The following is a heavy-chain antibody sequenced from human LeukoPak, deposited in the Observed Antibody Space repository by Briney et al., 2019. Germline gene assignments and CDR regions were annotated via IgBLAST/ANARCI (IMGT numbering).Heavy chain of an antibody. CDR2: IIPIFGTA. Sequence: SVKVSCKASGGTFNSYAISWVRQAPGQGLEWVGGIIPIFGTANYAQKFQGRVTITADESTSTAYMELSSLRSEDTAVYYCARADSGYDNYYYYYMDVWGKGTTVTVSS. CDR3: ARADSGYDNYYYYYMDV. D-gene: IGHD5-12*01. V-gene: IGHV1-69*01. CDR1: GGTFNSYA. J-gene: IGHJ6*03.